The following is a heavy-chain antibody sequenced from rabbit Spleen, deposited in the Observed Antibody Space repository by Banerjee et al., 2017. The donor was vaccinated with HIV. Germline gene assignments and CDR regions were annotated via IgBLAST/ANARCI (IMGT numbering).Heavy chain of an antibody. CDR3: VRDLPGVVGWNLNL. V-gene: IGHV1S45*01. Sequence: QEQLVESGGGLVQPEGSLTLTCKASGFSFSNKHVMCWVRQAPGKGLEWIACINTRSGEDVYASWAKGRFTISKTSSTTVTLQMTSLTAADTASYFCVRDLPGVVGWNLNLWGPGTLVSVS. D-gene: IGHD1-1*01. CDR2: INTRSGED. CDR1: GFSFSNKHV. J-gene: IGHJ4*01.